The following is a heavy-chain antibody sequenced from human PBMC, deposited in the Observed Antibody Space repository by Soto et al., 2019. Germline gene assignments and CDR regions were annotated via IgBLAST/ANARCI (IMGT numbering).Heavy chain of an antibody. Sequence: ASVKVSCKASGYTFTSYAMHWVRQAPGQRLEWMGWINAGNGNTKYSQKFQGRVTITRDTSASTAYMELSSLRSEDTAVYYCARYYETVLYSSSSTSWSCYYYMDVWGKGTTVTVSS. CDR1: GYTFTSYA. J-gene: IGHJ6*03. CDR3: ARYYETVLYSSSSTSWSCYYYMDV. D-gene: IGHD6-6*01. CDR2: INAGNGNT. V-gene: IGHV1-3*01.